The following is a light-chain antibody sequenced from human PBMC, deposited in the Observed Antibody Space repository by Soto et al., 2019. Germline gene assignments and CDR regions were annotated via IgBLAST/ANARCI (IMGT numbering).Light chain of an antibody. J-gene: IGLJ2*01. V-gene: IGLV2-14*01. CDR2: DVS. CDR1: SSDVGGYNY. CDR3: SSYTSSSTHVV. Sequence: QSVLTQPASVSGSPGQSITISCTGTSSDVGGYNYVSWYQQHPGKAPKLMLYDVSNRPSGVYDRFSGSKSGNTASLTISGLQADDEADYYGSSYTSSSTHVVCVGETKVTVL.